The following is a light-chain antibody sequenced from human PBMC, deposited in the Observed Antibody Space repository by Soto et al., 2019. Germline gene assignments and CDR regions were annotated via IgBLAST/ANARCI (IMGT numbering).Light chain of an antibody. CDR1: SSDVGGYNY. V-gene: IGLV2-14*01. J-gene: IGLJ1*01. Sequence: QSVLTQPASVSGSPGQSITISCTGTSSDVGGYNYVAWYQQHPGKVPRLMIYEVSNRPSGVSNRLSGSKSGSTASLTISGLQAEDEADYYCISYTSSSTSYVFGTGTKV. CDR2: EVS. CDR3: ISYTSSSTSYV.